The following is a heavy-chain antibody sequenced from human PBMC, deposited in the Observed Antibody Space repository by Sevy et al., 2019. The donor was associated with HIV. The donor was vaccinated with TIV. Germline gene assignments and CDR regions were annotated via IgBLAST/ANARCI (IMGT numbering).Heavy chain of an antibody. Sequence: GGSLRLACAASGFTFSKYSMSWVRQPPGKGLEWVSTLSLGCGEINYADSVKGRFTISRDNSKSSVYLQMNNLRPEDTAVYYCAREGCTKPHDYWVQGTLVTVSS. J-gene: IGHJ4*02. CDR1: GFTFSKYS. D-gene: IGHD2-8*01. CDR2: LSLGCGEI. V-gene: IGHV3-23*01. CDR3: AREGCTKPHDY.